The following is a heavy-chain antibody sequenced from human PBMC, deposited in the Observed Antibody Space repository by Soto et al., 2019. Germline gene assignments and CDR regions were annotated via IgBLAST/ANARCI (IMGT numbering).Heavy chain of an antibody. D-gene: IGHD2-8*02. J-gene: IGHJ4*02. CDR2: ISSGGNT. V-gene: IGHV4-28*01. CDR3: ASKTGGHCPFDD. CDR1: GYSISGDNW. Sequence: QVQLRESGPGLVKPSDTLSLTCAVSGYSISGDNWWGWIRQPPGRGLEWIGYISSGGNTHYNPSLESRLTMSVDTSKNQFSLRLNSVTAVDTAVYYCASKTGGHCPFDDWGQGTLVTGSS.